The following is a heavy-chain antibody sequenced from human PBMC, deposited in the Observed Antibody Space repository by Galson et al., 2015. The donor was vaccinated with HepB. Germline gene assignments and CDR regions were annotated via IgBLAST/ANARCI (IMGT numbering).Heavy chain of an antibody. Sequence: SVKVSCKASGYTFTSYYMHWVRQAPGQGLEWMEIINPSGGSTSYAQKFQGRVTMTRDTSTSTVYMELSSLRSEDTAVYYCARDPYYYDSSGYYYGNYYYYGMDVWGQGTTVTVSS. CDR3: ARDPYYYDSSGYYYGNYYYYGMDV. CDR1: GYTFTSYY. D-gene: IGHD3-22*01. V-gene: IGHV1-46*01. CDR2: INPSGGST. J-gene: IGHJ6*02.